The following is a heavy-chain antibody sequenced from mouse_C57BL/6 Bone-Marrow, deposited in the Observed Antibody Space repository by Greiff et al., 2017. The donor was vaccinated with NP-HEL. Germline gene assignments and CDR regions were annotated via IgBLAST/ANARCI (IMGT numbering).Heavy chain of an antibody. D-gene: IGHD1-1*01. CDR1: GFNIKNTY. Sequence: VQLKQSVAELVRPGASVKLSCTASGFNIKNTYMHWVKQRPEQGLEWIGRIDPANGNTKYAPKFQGKATITADPSSNTAYLQLSSLTSEDTAIYFCARLEVTTVPFDYWGQGTTLTVSS. V-gene: IGHV14-3*01. J-gene: IGHJ2*01. CDR2: IDPANGNT. CDR3: ARLEVTTVPFDY.